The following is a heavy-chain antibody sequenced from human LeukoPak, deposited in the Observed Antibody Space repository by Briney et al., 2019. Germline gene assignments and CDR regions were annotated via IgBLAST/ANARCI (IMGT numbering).Heavy chain of an antibody. J-gene: IGHJ2*01. CDR2: IYYSGST. V-gene: IGHV4-39*07. CDR3: ARLRGAGSWYFDL. D-gene: IGHD3-10*01. CDR1: GGSISSSSYY. Sequence: PLETLSLTCTVSGGSISSSSYYWGWIRQPPGKGLEWIGSIYYSGSTYYNPSLKSRVTISVDTSNNQFSLKLSSVTAADTAVYYCARLRGAGSWYFDLWGRGTLVTVSS.